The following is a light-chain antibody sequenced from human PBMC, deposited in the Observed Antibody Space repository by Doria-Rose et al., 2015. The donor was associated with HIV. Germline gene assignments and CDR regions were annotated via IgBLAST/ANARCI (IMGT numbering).Light chain of an antibody. CDR2: DVS. Sequence: QSVLIQPSSVSGSPGQSITISCTGTSSDVGAYNHVSWYQLHPGKAPNLMTYDVSDLTSVISHRFSGSKSGNTASLTISGLQAEDEADYYCTSYTYIDTYVFGTGTTVSVL. CDR1: SSDVGAYNH. CDR3: TSYTYIDTYV. V-gene: IGLV2-14*01. J-gene: IGLJ1*01.